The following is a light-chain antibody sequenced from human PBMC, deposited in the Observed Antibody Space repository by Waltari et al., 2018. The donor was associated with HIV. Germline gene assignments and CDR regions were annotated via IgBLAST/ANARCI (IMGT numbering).Light chain of an antibody. CDR2: GKN. Sequence: SSELTQDPAVSVALGQTVRLTCQGDSLRSYYASWYQQKPGQAPVLVIYGKNNRPSGVPDRFSGCSSGNTASLTITGAQAEDEADYYCNSRDSSGNHYVCGTGTKVTVL. CDR1: SLRSYY. V-gene: IGLV3-19*01. CDR3: NSRDSSGNHYV. J-gene: IGLJ1*01.